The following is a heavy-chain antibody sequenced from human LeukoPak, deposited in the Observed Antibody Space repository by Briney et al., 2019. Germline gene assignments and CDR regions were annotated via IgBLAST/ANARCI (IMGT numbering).Heavy chain of an antibody. CDR1: GFTVSSNY. Sequence: GGSLRLSCTVSGFTVSSNYMSWVRQAPGKGLEWVSVIYSGGSTYYADSVKGRFTISRDNSKNTLYLQMNSLRAEDTAVYYCAKWILQGWFRRDSSGYLDVWGQGTTVTVSS. V-gene: IGHV3-53*01. CDR2: IYSGGST. D-gene: IGHD3-22*01. J-gene: IGHJ6*02. CDR3: AKWILQGWFRRDSSGYLDV.